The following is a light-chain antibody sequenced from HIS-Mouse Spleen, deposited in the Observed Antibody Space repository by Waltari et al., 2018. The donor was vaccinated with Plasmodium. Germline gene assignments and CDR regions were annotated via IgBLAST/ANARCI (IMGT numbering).Light chain of an antibody. CDR1: QSVSSN. J-gene: IGKJ3*01. CDR3: QQYNNWSFT. Sequence: IVMTQSPATLSVSPGASATLSCRASQSVSSNLAWYQQKPGQAPRLLIYGASTRATGIPARFSGSGSGTEFTLTISSLQSEDFAVYYCQQYNNWSFTFGPGTKVDIK. V-gene: IGKV3-15*01. CDR2: GAS.